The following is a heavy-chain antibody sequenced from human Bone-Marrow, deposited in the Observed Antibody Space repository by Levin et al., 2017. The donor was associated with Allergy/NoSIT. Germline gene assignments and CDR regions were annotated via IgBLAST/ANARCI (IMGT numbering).Heavy chain of an antibody. CDR1: GFTFSTYS. CDR2: IKEDGSDR. V-gene: IGHV3-7*01. J-gene: IGHJ4*02. D-gene: IGHD2-21*01. CDR3: VRTPLLWNGISHYFDY. Sequence: PGGSLRLSCAASGFTFSTYSMSWVRQAPGKGLEWVASIKEDGSDRYYVDSVKGRFTISRDNAKNSVFLQMNSLTDEDTALYYCVRTPLLWNGISHYFDYWGQGTLVTVSS.